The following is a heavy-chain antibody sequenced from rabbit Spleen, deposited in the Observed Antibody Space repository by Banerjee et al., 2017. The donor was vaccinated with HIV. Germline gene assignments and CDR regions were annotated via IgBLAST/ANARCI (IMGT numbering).Heavy chain of an antibody. V-gene: IGHV1S40*01. Sequence: QSLEESGGDLVKPGASLTLTCIASGVSFSGNSYMCWVRQAPGKGLEWIACIDTGSSGFPYFASWAKGRFTISKTSSTTVTLQITSLTAADTATYFCARDTSSSFSSYGMDLWGPGTLVTVS. CDR1: GVSFSGNSY. CDR2: IDTGSSGFP. D-gene: IGHD1-1*01. J-gene: IGHJ6*01. CDR3: ARDTSSSFSSYGMDL.